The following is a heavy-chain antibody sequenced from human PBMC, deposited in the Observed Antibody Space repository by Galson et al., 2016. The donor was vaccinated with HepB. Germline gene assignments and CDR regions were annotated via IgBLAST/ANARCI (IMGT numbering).Heavy chain of an antibody. CDR3: VRGLEDYDNSGSNY. Sequence: SLRLSCAASGFTVRSSYMSWVRRAPGRGLEWVSAIYSGGSTSYARPVKGRFIISRDTSKNTVYLQMNSLRAEDTAVYYCVRGLEDYDNSGSNYWGQGTLVTVSS. CDR2: IYSGGST. V-gene: IGHV3-53*01. CDR1: GFTVRSSY. J-gene: IGHJ4*02. D-gene: IGHD3-22*01.